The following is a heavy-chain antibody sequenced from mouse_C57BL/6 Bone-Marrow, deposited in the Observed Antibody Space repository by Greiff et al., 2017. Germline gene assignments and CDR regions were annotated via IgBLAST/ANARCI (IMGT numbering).Heavy chain of an antibody. D-gene: IGHD4-1*01. CDR2: IDPSDSYN. CDR3: ARWRRLGRRAWFAY. J-gene: IGHJ3*01. Sequence: QVQLQQPGAELVMPGASVKLSCKASGYTFTSYWMHWVKQRPGQGLEWIGEIDPSDSYNNYNQKFKGKSTLTVDKSSSTAYMQLRSLTSEDSAVYYCARWRRLGRRAWFAYWGQGTLVTVSA. V-gene: IGHV1-69*01. CDR1: GYTFTSYW.